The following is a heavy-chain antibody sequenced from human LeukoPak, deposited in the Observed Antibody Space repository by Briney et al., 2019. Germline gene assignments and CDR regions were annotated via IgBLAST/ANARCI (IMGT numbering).Heavy chain of an antibody. V-gene: IGHV3-48*01. Sequence: GSLRLSCAASGFTFSSYSMNWVRQAPGKGLEWVSYISSSSSTIYYADSVKGRFTISRDNAKNSLYLQMNSLRAEDTAVYYCARDESTHGAFDIWGQGTMVTVSS. CDR2: ISSSSSTI. J-gene: IGHJ3*02. CDR1: GFTFSSYS. CDR3: ARDESTHGAFDI.